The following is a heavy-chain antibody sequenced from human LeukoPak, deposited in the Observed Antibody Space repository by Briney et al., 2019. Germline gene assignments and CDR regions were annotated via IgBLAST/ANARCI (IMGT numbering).Heavy chain of an antibody. CDR2: INHSGST. CDR3: ARAAGRDGYNFYYYGMDV. Sequence: SETLSLTCAVYGGSFSGYYWSWIRQPPGKGLEWIGEINHSGSTNYNPSLKSRVTISVDTSKNQFSLKLSSVTAADTAVYYCARAAGRDGYNFYYYGMDVWGQGTTVTVS. CDR1: GGSFSGYY. V-gene: IGHV4-34*01. D-gene: IGHD5-24*01. J-gene: IGHJ6*02.